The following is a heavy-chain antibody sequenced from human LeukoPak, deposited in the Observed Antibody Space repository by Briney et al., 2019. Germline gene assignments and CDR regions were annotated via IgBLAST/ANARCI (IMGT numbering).Heavy chain of an antibody. V-gene: IGHV1-2*02. CDR2: INPNSGGT. CDR3: ATRGGDELRYFDWLVHY. Sequence: ASVKVSRKASGYTFTGYYMHWVRQAPGQGLEWMGWINPNSGGTNYAQKFQGRVTMTRDTSISTAYMELSRLRSDNTAVYYCATRGGDELRYFDWLVHYWGQGTLVTVSS. D-gene: IGHD3-9*01. CDR1: GYTFTGYY. J-gene: IGHJ4*02.